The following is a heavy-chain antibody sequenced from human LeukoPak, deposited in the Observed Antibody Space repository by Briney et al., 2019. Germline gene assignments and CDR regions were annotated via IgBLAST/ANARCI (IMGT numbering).Heavy chain of an antibody. J-gene: IGHJ4*02. V-gene: IGHV4-59*01. D-gene: IGHD3-22*01. CDR1: GGSFSGYY. CDR3: ARGIYSSGYYYYFDF. Sequence: SETLSLTCAVYGGSFSGYYWSWIRQPPGKGLEWIGYIYHSGNTNYNPSLRSRVSISIDTSKNQFSLKLSSVTAADTAVYYCARGIYSSGYYYYFDFWGQGTLVTVSS. CDR2: IYHSGNT.